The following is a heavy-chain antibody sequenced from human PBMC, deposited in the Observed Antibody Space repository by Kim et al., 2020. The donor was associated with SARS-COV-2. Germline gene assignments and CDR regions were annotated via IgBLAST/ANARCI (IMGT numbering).Heavy chain of an antibody. CDR1: GFSFSSHW. CDR3: SRDLYLSMDV. J-gene: IGHJ6*02. V-gene: IGHV3-7*01. Sequence: GGSLRLSCEASGFSFSSHWMGWVRQAPGMGLEWVAKIKEDGSEKYYVESVKGRSTVSRDNAKNSLDLQMNSLRSEDTAVYYWSRDLYLSMDVWGQGTPVT. CDR2: IKEDGSEK. D-gene: IGHD3-16*01.